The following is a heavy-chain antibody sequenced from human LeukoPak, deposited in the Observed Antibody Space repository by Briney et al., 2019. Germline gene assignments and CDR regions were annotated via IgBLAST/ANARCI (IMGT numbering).Heavy chain of an antibody. Sequence: GASVKVSCKASGYTFTSYAMNWVRQAPGQGLEWMGWINTNTGNPTYAQGFTGRFVFSLDTSVSTAYLQISSLKAEDTAVYYCATHLWFGDLLNLDYWGQGTLVTVSS. CDR3: ATHLWFGDLLNLDY. J-gene: IGHJ4*02. D-gene: IGHD3-10*01. CDR1: GYTFTSYA. V-gene: IGHV7-4-1*02. CDR2: INTNTGNP.